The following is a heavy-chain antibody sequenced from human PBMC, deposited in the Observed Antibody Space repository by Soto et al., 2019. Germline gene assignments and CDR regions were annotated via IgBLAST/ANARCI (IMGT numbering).Heavy chain of an antibody. D-gene: IGHD1-26*01. CDR1: GFTLSNYW. J-gene: IGHJ6*02. CDR3: ARDQWEDGFLRYYYYGMDV. CDR2: INKDGSQK. Sequence: PGGSLRLSCAASGFTLSNYWMTWVRQAPGKGLEWVANINKDGSQKNYVDSVKGRFTIARDNGQNSLSLQINSLRVEDTAVYYCARDQWEDGFLRYYYYGMDVWGQGTTVTVSS. V-gene: IGHV3-7*01.